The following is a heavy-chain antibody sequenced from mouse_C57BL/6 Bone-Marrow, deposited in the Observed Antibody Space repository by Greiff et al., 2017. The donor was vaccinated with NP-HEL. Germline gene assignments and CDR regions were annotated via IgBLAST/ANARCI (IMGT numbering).Heavy chain of an antibody. D-gene: IGHD6-2*01. CDR1: GYTFTSYW. Sequence: VQLQQPGAELVKPGASVKLSCEASGYTFTSYWMHWVKQRPGQGLEWIGMIHPNSGSTTYNEKFKSKATLTVAKSSSTAYIHLISLTSEDSAVYFRARSLVGAYWCQGTLVTVSA. CDR3: ARSLVGAY. V-gene: IGHV1-64*01. CDR2: IHPNSGST. J-gene: IGHJ3*01.